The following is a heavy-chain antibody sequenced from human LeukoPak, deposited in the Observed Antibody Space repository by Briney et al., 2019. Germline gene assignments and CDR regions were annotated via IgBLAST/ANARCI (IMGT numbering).Heavy chain of an antibody. Sequence: SETLSLTCAVYGGPFSGDYWSWIRQPPGKGLEWIGEINHSGRTNCNPSLKSRVTISVDTSKNQFSLRLSSVTAVDTAVYYCASQSPSPNYSGGWFDPWGQGTLVIVSS. CDR3: ASQSPSPNYSGGWFDP. CDR1: GGPFSGDY. V-gene: IGHV4-34*01. J-gene: IGHJ5*02. CDR2: INHSGRT. D-gene: IGHD1-7*01.